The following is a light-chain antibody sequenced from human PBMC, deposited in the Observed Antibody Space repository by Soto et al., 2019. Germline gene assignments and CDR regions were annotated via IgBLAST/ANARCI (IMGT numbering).Light chain of an antibody. CDR1: QSVPRSY. V-gene: IGKV3-20*01. CDR2: GAS. Sequence: EIVLTQSPGTLSLSPGERATLSCRASQSVPRSYLAWYQQKPGQAPRLLIYGASRRATGIPDRFSGSGSGTDFTLTISRLQPEDFGIYYCQQSHSSPRTFGQGTTV. J-gene: IGKJ1*01. CDR3: QQSHSSPRT.